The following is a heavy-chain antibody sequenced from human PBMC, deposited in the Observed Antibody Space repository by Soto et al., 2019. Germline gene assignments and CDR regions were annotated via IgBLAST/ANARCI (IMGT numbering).Heavy chain of an antibody. D-gene: IGHD6-19*01. V-gene: IGHV1-18*01. CDR2: ISAYDDKT. CDR1: GYPFTSYG. CDR3: ARARLIAVTGLLRN. J-gene: IGHJ4*02. Sequence: QVQLVQSGAEVKKPGASVKVSCKTSGYPFTSYGINWVRQAPGQGPEWMGWISAYDDKTIYSQKFQGIVTLTADTSTTTAYMELRGMRFDDTAVYYCARARLIAVTGLLRNWGQGTLVTVSS.